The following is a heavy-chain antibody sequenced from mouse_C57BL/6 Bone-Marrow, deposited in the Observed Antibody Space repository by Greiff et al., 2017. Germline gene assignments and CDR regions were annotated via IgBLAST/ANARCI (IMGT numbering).Heavy chain of an antibody. CDR2: IDPNSGGT. Sequence: QVQLQQPGAELVKPGASVKLSCKASGYTFTSYWMHWVKQRPGRGLEWIGRIDPNSGGTKYNEKFKSKATLTVDKPSSTAYMQLSSLTSEDSAVYYGARGDTTVVAKGYYFDDWGQGTTLTVSS. V-gene: IGHV1-72*01. D-gene: IGHD1-1*01. CDR3: ARGDTTVVAKGYYFDD. J-gene: IGHJ2*01. CDR1: GYTFTSYW.